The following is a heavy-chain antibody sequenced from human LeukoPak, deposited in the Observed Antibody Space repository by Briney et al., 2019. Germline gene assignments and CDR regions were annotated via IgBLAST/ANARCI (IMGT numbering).Heavy chain of an antibody. J-gene: IGHJ4*02. V-gene: IGHV1-69*05. CDR2: IIPILGTA. Sequence: GASVKVSCKASGGTFSNYAFGWVRQAPGQGLEWMGGIIPILGTANYAQMFQGRVTITTDESTRTAYMEVSNLRSEDTAVYYCARRLMGDYFDSWGQGTLVTVSS. D-gene: IGHD3-16*01. CDR3: ARRLMGDYFDS. CDR1: GGTFSNYA.